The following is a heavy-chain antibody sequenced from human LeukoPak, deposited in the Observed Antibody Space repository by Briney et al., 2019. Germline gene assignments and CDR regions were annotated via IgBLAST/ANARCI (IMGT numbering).Heavy chain of an antibody. D-gene: IGHD4-17*01. J-gene: IGHJ4*02. Sequence: GGSLRLSCAASGFTFGSYSMNWVRQAPGKGLEWVSSISSSSSYIYYADSVKGRFTISRDNAKNSLYLQMNSLRAEDTAVYYCARERVSYGDYVFYFDYWGQGTLVTVSS. CDR1: GFTFGSYS. V-gene: IGHV3-21*01. CDR3: ARERVSYGDYVFYFDY. CDR2: ISSSSSYI.